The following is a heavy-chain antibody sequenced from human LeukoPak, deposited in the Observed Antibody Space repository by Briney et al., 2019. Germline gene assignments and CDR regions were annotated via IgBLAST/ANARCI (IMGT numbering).Heavy chain of an antibody. CDR3: ARGRTHLSAFDI. J-gene: IGHJ3*02. CDR2: IRYDGSNK. Sequence: PGGSLRLSCAASGFTFSSYGMHWVRQAPGKGLEWVAFIRYDGSNKYYADSVKGRFTISRDNSKNTLYLQMNSLRAEDTAVYYCARGRTHLSAFDIWGQGTMVTVSS. V-gene: IGHV3-30*02. CDR1: GFTFSSYG.